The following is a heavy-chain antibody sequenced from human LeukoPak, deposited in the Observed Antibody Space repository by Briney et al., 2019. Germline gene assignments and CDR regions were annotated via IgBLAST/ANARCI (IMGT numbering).Heavy chain of an antibody. CDR1: GYSISSGYY. CDR2: IYHSGGT. V-gene: IGHV4-38-2*02. J-gene: IGHJ6*03. D-gene: IGHD2-15*01. CDR3: ARGDSDCSGGSCYSDSYYYYYYMDV. Sequence: SETLSLTCTVSGYSISSGYYWGWIRQPPGKGLEWIGGIYHSGGTYYNPSLKSRVTISVDTSKNQFSLKLSSVTAADTAVYYCARGDSDCSGGSCYSDSYYYYYYMDVWGKGTTVTVSS.